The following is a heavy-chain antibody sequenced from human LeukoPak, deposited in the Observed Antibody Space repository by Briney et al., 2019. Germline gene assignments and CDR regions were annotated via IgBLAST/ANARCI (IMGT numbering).Heavy chain of an antibody. D-gene: IGHD3-10*01. CDR1: GGSISSSSYY. Sequence: PSETLSLTCTVSGGSISSSSYYWGWIRQPPGKGLEWIGSIYHSGSTYYNPSLKSRVTISVDTSKNQFSLKLSPVTAADAAVYYCARWEFIPPGSGSYIYNWFDPWGQGTLVTVSS. CDR3: ARWEFIPPGSGSYIYNWFDP. J-gene: IGHJ5*02. V-gene: IGHV4-39*07. CDR2: IYHSGST.